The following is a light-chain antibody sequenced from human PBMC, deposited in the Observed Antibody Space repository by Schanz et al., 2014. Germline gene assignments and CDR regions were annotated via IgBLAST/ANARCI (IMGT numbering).Light chain of an antibody. J-gene: IGLJ3*02. CDR3: CSYAGSRWV. V-gene: IGLV2-11*01. CDR2: DVS. CDR1: SSDVGGYNS. Sequence: QSVLTQPRSVSGSPGQSVTISCTGTSSDVGGYNSVSWFQQHPGRAPTLMIYDVSKRPSGVPDRFSGSQSGNTASLTISGLQAEDESDYYCCSYAGSRWVFGGGTKVTVL.